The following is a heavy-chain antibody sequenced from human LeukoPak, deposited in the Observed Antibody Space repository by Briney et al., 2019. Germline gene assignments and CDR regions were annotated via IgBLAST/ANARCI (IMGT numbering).Heavy chain of an antibody. J-gene: IGHJ3*02. CDR1: GYTFTSYY. CDR2: INPSGGST. V-gene: IGHV1-46*01. Sequence: GASVKVSCKASGYTFTSYYMHWVRQAPGQGLEWMGIINPSGGSTSYAQKFQGRVTITADESTSTAYMELSSLRSEDTAVYYCARGGSYLSAFDIWGQGTMVTVSS. D-gene: IGHD1-26*01. CDR3: ARGGSYLSAFDI.